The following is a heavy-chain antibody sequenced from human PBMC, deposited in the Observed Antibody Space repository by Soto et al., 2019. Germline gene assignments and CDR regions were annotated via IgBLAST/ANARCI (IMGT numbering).Heavy chain of an antibody. J-gene: IGHJ6*02. CDR3: ARESLLKSIPIYGYFYYAMDV. CDR1: GFIFSSSW. V-gene: IGHV3-7*03. CDR2: IKSDGTEL. D-gene: IGHD2-21*01. Sequence: EVQLVESGGGLVLPGGSPRLSCAASGFIFSSSWMTWVRQAPGKGLEWVANIKSDGTELYYADSVKGRFTISRDNARNSLYLQMSSLRAEDTAVYYCARESLLKSIPIYGYFYYAMDVWGQGTTVIVSS.